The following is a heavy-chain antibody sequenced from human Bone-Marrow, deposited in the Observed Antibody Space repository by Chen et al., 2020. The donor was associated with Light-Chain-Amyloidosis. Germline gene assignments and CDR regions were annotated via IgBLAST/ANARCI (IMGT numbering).Heavy chain of an antibody. CDR3: ARTPDATHYYYGMDV. Sequence: QVQLVQSGAEVNKPGASVKVSCKASGYSFTNYVIHWVRQAPGQRLEWMGWINTANGYTKYSQKFQGRVTINRDTSASTAYMEVSSLRFEDTAVYYCARTPDATHYYYGMDVWGQGTTVTVSS. CDR1: GYSFTNYV. D-gene: IGHD2-15*01. V-gene: IGHV1-3*04. CDR2: INTANGYT. J-gene: IGHJ6*02.